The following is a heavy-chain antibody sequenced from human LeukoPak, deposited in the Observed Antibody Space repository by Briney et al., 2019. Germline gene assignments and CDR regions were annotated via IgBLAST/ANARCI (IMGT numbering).Heavy chain of an antibody. CDR2: INHSGST. D-gene: IGHD3-10*01. CDR1: GWSFSGYY. CDR3: AREESRGDYFDY. J-gene: IGHJ4*02. Sequence: SETLSLTCAVYGWSFSGYYWSWIRQPPGKGLEWIGEINHSGSTNYNPSLKSRVTISVDTSKNQFSLKLSSVTAADTAVYYCAREESRGDYFDYWGQGTLVTVSS. V-gene: IGHV4-34*01.